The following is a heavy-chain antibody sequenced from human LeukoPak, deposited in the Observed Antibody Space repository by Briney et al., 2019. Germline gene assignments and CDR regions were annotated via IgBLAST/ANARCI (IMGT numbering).Heavy chain of an antibody. CDR3: ARTYCSTNACPFDR. CDR2: IFHTGTT. J-gene: IGHJ4*02. CDR1: GGSISTYY. Sequence: SETLSLTCTVSGGSISTYYWSWIRQPPGKGLECLGFIFHTGTTNYNPSLKSRVTISVDTSKNQFSLKLSSVTAADTAIYYSARTYCSTNACPFDRWGQGTLVTVSS. D-gene: IGHD2-2*01. V-gene: IGHV4-59*08.